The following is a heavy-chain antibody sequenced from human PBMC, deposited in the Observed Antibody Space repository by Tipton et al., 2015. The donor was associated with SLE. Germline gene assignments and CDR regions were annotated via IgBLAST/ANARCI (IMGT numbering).Heavy chain of an antibody. J-gene: IGHJ2*01. CDR2: IYTNENT. CDR1: GGSISSYY. D-gene: IGHD4-11*01. Sequence: LRLSCTVSGGSISSYYWSWIRQPAGGGLEWIGRIYTNENTNYNPSPKSRVTMSVDTSKIHFSLKLISVTAADTAVYYCAREFLNPVTTVHYYFDLWGRGTLVTVSS. CDR3: AREFLNPVTTVHYYFDL. V-gene: IGHV4-4*07.